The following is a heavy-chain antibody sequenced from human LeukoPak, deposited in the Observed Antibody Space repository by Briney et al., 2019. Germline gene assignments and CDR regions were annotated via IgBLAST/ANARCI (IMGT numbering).Heavy chain of an antibody. CDR3: ARLYRKTYKWNDQPDY. Sequence: PSETLSLTCSVSGGSISSRSYYWGWIRQPPGKGLEWIGTFHYSGSTYYNPSLKSRVTISVNMSKNQFSLKLISVTAADTAVYYCARLYRKTYKWNDQPDYWGQGTLVTVSS. V-gene: IGHV4-39*07. CDR1: GGSISSRSYY. CDR2: FHYSGST. D-gene: IGHD1-20*01. J-gene: IGHJ4*02.